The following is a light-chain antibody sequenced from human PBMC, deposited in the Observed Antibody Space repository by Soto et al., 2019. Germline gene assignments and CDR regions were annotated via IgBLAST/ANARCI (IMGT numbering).Light chain of an antibody. J-gene: IGKJ1*01. Sequence: DIQMTQSPSTLSASVGDRVTITCRASQSISNWLAWYQQKPGKAPKLLIYKASTLETGVPSRCSGSGYGTEFTLTISSLQPDDFATYYCQEYDTYSTFGQGTKVEIK. V-gene: IGKV1-5*03. CDR2: KAS. CDR1: QSISNW. CDR3: QEYDTYST.